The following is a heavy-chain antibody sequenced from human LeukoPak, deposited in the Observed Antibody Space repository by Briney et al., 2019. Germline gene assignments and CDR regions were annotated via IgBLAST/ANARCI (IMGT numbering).Heavy chain of an antibody. J-gene: IGHJ3*02. Sequence: GGSLRLSCAASGFTFSSYAMSWVRQAPGKGLEWVSAISGSGGSTNYADSVKGRFTISRDNSKNMLYLQMNSLRAEDTAVYYCARGIGFGELSDAFDIWGQGTMVTVSS. D-gene: IGHD3-10*01. V-gene: IGHV3-23*01. CDR1: GFTFSSYA. CDR2: ISGSGGST. CDR3: ARGIGFGELSDAFDI.